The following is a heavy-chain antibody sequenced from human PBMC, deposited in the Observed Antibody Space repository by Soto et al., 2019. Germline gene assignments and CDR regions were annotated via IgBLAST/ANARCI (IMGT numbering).Heavy chain of an antibody. CDR2: IYYSGST. Sequence: QVQLQESGPGLVKPSETLSLTCTVSGGSISSYYWSWVRQPPGKGLEWIGYIYYSGSTNYNPSLKSLSTISVDTSKNQFSLKLSSVTAAAAAVYYWVGGYYVDYFDYWGQGTLVTVSS. CDR3: VGGYYVDYFDY. V-gene: IGHV4-59*08. CDR1: GGSISSYY. D-gene: IGHD3-3*01. J-gene: IGHJ4*02.